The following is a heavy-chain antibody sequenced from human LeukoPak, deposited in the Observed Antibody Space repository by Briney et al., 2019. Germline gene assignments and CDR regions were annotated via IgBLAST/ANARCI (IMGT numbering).Heavy chain of an antibody. V-gene: IGHV3-9*01. CDR2: ISWNSGSI. CDR3: ARRYTYINSWYPLIGAFDI. Sequence: PGGSLRLSCAASGFTFDDYARHWVRQAPGKGLEWVSGISWNSGSIGYADSVKGRFTISRDNAKKSLYLQMNSLRAEDTAVYYCARRYTYINSWYPLIGAFDIWGQGTMVTVSS. J-gene: IGHJ3*02. D-gene: IGHD6-13*01. CDR1: GFTFDDYA.